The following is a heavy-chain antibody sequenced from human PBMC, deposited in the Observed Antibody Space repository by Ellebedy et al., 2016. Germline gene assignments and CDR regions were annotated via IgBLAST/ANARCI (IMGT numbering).Heavy chain of an antibody. CDR2: INSDGSST. V-gene: IGHV3-74*01. CDR3: VSGYTSRRFDY. D-gene: IGHD6-13*01. J-gene: IGHJ4*02. Sequence: GESLKISCAASGFTFSTYWMHWVRQAPGKGLVWVSRINSDGSSTSYADSVKGRFTISRDNAKNTLYLEVNSLRAEDAAVYYCVSGYTSRRFDYWGQGTLVTVSS. CDR1: GFTFSTYW.